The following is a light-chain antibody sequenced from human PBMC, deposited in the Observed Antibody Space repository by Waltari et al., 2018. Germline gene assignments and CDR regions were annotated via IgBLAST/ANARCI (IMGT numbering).Light chain of an antibody. Sequence: QTVVTKEPSFSVSPGGTVKLTCGLSPGSVSTSYYPSGYQHIPSQAPRTLMYSTNTRSSGFPDRFSVSILGNKAALTITGAQADDKGDYYCVLYMGSGIHVFGTGTKVTVL. CDR3: VLYMGSGIHV. V-gene: IGLV8-61*01. CDR2: STN. CDR1: PGSVSTSYY. J-gene: IGLJ1*01.